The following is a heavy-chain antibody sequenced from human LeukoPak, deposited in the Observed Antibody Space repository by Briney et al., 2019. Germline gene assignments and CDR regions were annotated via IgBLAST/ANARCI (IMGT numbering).Heavy chain of an antibody. J-gene: IGHJ4*02. CDR3: ARDQYCSGGSCYPEDY. D-gene: IGHD2-15*01. V-gene: IGHV3-33*08. CDR1: GFTFSSYA. CDR2: IWYDGSNK. Sequence: GGSLRLSCAASGFTFSSYAMSWVRQAPGKGLEWVAVIWYDGSNKYYADSVKGRFTISRDNSKNTLYLQMNSLRAEDTAVYYCARDQYCSGGSCYPEDYWGQGTLVTVSS.